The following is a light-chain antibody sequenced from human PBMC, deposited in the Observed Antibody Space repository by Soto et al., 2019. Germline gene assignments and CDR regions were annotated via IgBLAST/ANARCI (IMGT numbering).Light chain of an antibody. CDR2: QAS. CDR1: RSISTW. J-gene: IGKJ2*02. Sequence: DIQMTQSPSTLSASVGDRVTINCRASRSISTWLAWYQHRPGKAPKLLIYQASSLEDGVPSRFSGSGSGTEFTLTISSLQPDDFAIYYCQQYISDSRTFGQGTKVESK. CDR3: QQYISDSRT. V-gene: IGKV1-5*03.